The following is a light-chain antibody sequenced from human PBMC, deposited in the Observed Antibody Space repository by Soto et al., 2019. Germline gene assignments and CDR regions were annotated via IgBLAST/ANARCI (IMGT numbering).Light chain of an antibody. CDR3: QSYDNSLSGSRV. V-gene: IGLV1-40*01. CDR1: TSNIGSHN. Sequence: QSVLTQPPSASGTPGQRVTISCSGDTSNIGSHNVNWYQQLPGTAPKLLIYGTNNRPSGVPDRFSGSKSGMSASLAITGLQAADEANYYCQSYDNSLSGSRVFGGGTKLTVL. J-gene: IGLJ3*02. CDR2: GTN.